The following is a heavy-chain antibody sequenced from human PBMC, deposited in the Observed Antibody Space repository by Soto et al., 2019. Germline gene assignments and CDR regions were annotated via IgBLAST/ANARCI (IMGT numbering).Heavy chain of an antibody. J-gene: IGHJ4*02. D-gene: IGHD3-22*01. CDR2: ISYDGNNK. Sequence: RGSLLLSCASSVFTFSSYAMDWVCQAPGRGLDLVAVISYDGNNKYYADSMKGRFTITRGNSKNRLYLQMNSLRAEDTAVYYCARKWGYSGYDYYYDSSGPVDCWGQGTMVTVSS. V-gene: IGHV3-30-3*01. CDR1: VFTFSSYA. CDR3: ARKWGYSGYDYYYDSSGPVDC.